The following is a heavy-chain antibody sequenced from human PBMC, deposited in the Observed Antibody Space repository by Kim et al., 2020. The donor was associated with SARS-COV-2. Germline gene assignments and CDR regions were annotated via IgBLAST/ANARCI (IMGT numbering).Heavy chain of an antibody. Sequence: SVKVSCKASGGTFSSYAISWVRQAPGQGLEWMGGIIPIFGTANYAQKFQGRVTITADESTSTAYMELSSLRSEDTAVYYCASNAGYYVDIVATAFDYWGQGTLVTVSS. D-gene: IGHD5-12*01. CDR2: IIPIFGTA. V-gene: IGHV1-69*13. CDR3: ASNAGYYVDIVATAFDY. CDR1: GGTFSSYA. J-gene: IGHJ4*02.